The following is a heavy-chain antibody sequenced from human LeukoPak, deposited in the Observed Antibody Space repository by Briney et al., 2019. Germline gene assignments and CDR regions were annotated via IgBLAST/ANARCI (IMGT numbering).Heavy chain of an antibody. D-gene: IGHD3-16*01. Sequence: PGGALRLSCAASGFTFSSYGMHWVRQAPGKGLEGVAGISYDRSNKYYADSMKGPLTISRDNSKNTLYLQMNSLRAEDTAVYYCAKDSRLRGLNWFDPWGQGTLVTVSS. CDR3: AKDSRLRGLNWFDP. V-gene: IGHV3-30*18. J-gene: IGHJ5*02. CDR1: GFTFSSYG. CDR2: ISYDRSNK.